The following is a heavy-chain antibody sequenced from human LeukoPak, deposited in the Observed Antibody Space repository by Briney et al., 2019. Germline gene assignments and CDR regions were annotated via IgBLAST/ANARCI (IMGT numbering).Heavy chain of an antibody. D-gene: IGHD6-19*01. V-gene: IGHV3-9*01. CDR1: GFTFDDYA. Sequence: GGSLRLSCAASGFTFDDYAMHWVRQAPGKGLEWVSGISWNSGSIGYADSVKGRFTISRDNAKNSLYLQMNSLRAEDTALYYCAKDIGIVLSSGWFDYWGQGTLVTVSS. CDR3: AKDIGIVLSSGWFDY. J-gene: IGHJ4*02. CDR2: ISWNSGSI.